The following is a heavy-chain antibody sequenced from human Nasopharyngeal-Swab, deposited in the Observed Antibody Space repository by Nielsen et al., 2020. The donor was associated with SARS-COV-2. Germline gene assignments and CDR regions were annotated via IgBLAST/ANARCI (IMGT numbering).Heavy chain of an antibody. Sequence: GGSLRLSCAASGFTFSSYAMSWVRQAPGKGLEWVSAISGSGGSTYYADSVKGRFTISRDNSKNTLYLQMHSLRAEDSAVYYCAKDRYCSGGACYFNGFDSWGQGTLVTVSS. CDR2: ISGSGGST. CDR1: GFTFSSYA. V-gene: IGHV3-23*01. J-gene: IGHJ4*02. D-gene: IGHD2-15*01. CDR3: AKDRYCSGGACYFNGFDS.